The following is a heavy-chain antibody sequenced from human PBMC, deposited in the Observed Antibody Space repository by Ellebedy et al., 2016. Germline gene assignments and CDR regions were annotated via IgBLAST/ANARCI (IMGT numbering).Heavy chain of an antibody. CDR2: IIPILGIA. J-gene: IGHJ4*02. CDR3: ARDERGDGSVIVIVHLKY. CDR1: GGTFSSYA. Sequence: ASVKVSCKASGGTFSSYAISWVRQAPGQGLEWMGRIIPILGIANYAQKFQGRVTITRDTSASTAYMELSSLRSDDTAVYYCARDERGDGSVIVIVHLKYWGQGTLVTVSS. D-gene: IGHD2/OR15-2a*01. V-gene: IGHV1-69*04.